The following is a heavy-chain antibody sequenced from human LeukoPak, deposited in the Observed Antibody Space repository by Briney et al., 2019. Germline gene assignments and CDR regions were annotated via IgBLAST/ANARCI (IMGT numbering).Heavy chain of an antibody. V-gene: IGHV3-66*01. D-gene: IGHD3-22*01. J-gene: IGHJ3*02. CDR2: IYSGGST. CDR3: ARDISSGYYDAFDI. CDR1: GFTVSSNY. Sequence: GSLRLSCAASGFTVSSNYMSWVRQAPGKGLEWVSIIYSGGSTYYADSVKGRFTISGDNSKNTLYLQMNSLRAEDTAVYYCARDISSGYYDAFDIWGQGTMVTVSS.